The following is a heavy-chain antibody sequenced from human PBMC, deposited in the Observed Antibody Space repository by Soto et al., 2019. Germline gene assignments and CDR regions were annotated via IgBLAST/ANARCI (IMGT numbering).Heavy chain of an antibody. J-gene: IGHJ5*02. Sequence: QVQLQESGPGLVKPSQTLSLTCSVSGGSISSGVYYWTWIRQHPGKGLEWIGNIYSGNTNYNPSLKSRVTISADTSKNQWSLKLSSVTAADTAVYYCVRLGDWAGGSWGQGSMVAVAS. D-gene: IGHD3-16*01. CDR3: VRLGDWAGGS. CDR1: GGSISSGVYY. V-gene: IGHV4-31*03. CDR2: IYSGNT.